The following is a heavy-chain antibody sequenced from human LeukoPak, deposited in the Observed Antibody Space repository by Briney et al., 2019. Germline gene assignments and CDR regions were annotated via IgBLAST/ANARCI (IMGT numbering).Heavy chain of an antibody. CDR2: INHSGST. V-gene: IGHV4-34*01. D-gene: IGHD3-22*01. CDR3: ARSSDSSGYYGYYFDY. CDR1: GGSFSGYY. Sequence: PSETLSLTCAVYGGSFSGYYWSWIRQPPGKGLEWIGEINHSGSTNYNPSLKSRVTISVDTSKNQFSLKLSSVTAADTAVYYCARSSDSSGYYGYYFDYWGQGTLVTVSS. J-gene: IGHJ4*02.